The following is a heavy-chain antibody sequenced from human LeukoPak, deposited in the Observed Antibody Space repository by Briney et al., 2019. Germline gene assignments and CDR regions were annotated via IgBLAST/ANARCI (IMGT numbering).Heavy chain of an antibody. CDR3: ARGSRELYYFDY. D-gene: IGHD1-7*01. CDR1: GGSISSYY. V-gene: IGHV4-59*01. J-gene: IGHJ4*02. CDR2: IYYSGST. Sequence: PSETLSLTWAVAGGSISSYYWSWIRQPPGKVLEWIGYIYYSGSTKYNPSLKSRVTISVDASKTQFSLKLNSVTAADTAVYYCARGSRELYYFDYWGQGTLVTVSS.